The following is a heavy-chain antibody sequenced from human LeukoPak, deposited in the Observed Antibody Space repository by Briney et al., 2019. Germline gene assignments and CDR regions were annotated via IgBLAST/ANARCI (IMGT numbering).Heavy chain of an antibody. CDR2: ISYDGSNK. CDR3: AKPVGAAAGFDY. CDR1: GFTFSSYS. J-gene: IGHJ4*02. V-gene: IGHV3-30*18. D-gene: IGHD6-13*01. Sequence: PGGSLRLSCAASGFTFSSYSMHWVRQAPGKGLEWVGVISYDGSNKYYADSVKGRFTISRDNSKNTLYLQMNSLRAEDTAVYYCAKPVGAAAGFDYWGQGTLVTVSS.